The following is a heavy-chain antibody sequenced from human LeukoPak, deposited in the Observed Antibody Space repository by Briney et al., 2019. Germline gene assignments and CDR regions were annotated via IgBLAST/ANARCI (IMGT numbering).Heavy chain of an antibody. V-gene: IGHV4-38-2*01. CDR2: IYHSGST. Sequence: PSETLSLTCAVSGYSISSGYYWGWIRQPPGKGLEWIGSIYHSGSTYYNPSLKSRVTISVDTSKNQFSLKLSSVTAADTAVYYCARGLERREGWFDPWGQGTLVTVSS. J-gene: IGHJ5*02. D-gene: IGHD1-1*01. CDR1: GYSISSGYY. CDR3: ARGLERREGWFDP.